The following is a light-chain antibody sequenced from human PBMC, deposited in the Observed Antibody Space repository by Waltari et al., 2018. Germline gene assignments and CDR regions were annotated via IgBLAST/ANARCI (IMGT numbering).Light chain of an antibody. Sequence: QTVVTQEPSLSVSPGGTVTLTCSLSSGSGSTTSSATWYQQTPCQPPRPLVYKGNSRSSGVPDRFSGSILGNKAALTITGAQAHDESHYFCFFYMGSGIWVSGGGTKLTVL. J-gene: IGLJ3*02. V-gene: IGLV8-61*01. CDR1: SGSGSTTSS. CDR3: FFYMGSGIWV. CDR2: KGN.